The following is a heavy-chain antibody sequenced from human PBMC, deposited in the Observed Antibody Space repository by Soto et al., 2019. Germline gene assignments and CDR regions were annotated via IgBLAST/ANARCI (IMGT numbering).Heavy chain of an antibody. J-gene: IGHJ6*02. D-gene: IGHD3-16*01. V-gene: IGHV4-4*02. CDR1: GGSISSSNW. CDR2: NYHSGST. CDR3: ARDGGYYYGMDV. Sequence: SETLSLTCAVSGGSISSSNWWSWVRQPPGKGLEWIGENYHSGSTNYNPSLKSRVTISVDTSKNQFSLKLSSVTAADTAVYYCARDGGYYYGMDVWGQGTTVTVSS.